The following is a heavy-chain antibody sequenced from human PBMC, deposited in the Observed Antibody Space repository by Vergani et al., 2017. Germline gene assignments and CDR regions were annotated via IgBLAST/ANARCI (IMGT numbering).Heavy chain of an antibody. V-gene: IGHV3-21*04. CDR2: ISSSSTYI. CDR3: GRSRYYYYYMDV. CDR1: GFTFSSYS. Sequence: EVQLVESGGGLVKPGGSLRLSCAASGFTFSSYSMNWVRLAPGKGLEWVSSISSSSTYISYADSVRGRFTISRDNSKNSLYLQMNSLRAEDTALYYCGRSRYYYYYMDVWGKGTTVTVSS. J-gene: IGHJ6*03.